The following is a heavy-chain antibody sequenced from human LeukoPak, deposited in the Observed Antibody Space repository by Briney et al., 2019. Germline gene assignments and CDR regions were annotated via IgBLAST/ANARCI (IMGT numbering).Heavy chain of an antibody. D-gene: IGHD4-11*01. CDR2: IYSSGST. CDR3: SRSVLSYSSHYYYYMDV. J-gene: IGHJ6*03. Sequence: PSETLSLTCTVSGGSIGGYYWSWIRQPPGEGLEWIGYIYSSGSTNYNPSLKSRVTISVDTSNNHLSLKLTSVPAAHPAVYYCSRSVLSYSSHYYYYMDVWDKGTAVAVSS. V-gene: IGHV4-4*09. CDR1: GGSIGGYY.